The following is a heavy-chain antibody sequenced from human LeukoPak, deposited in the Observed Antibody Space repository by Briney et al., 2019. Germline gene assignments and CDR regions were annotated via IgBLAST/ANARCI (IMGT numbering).Heavy chain of an antibody. V-gene: IGHV1-46*01. D-gene: IGHD3-10*01. CDR3: AREPYGSGKTDAFDI. CDR2: INPSGGST. J-gene: IGHJ3*02. Sequence: ASVKVSCKASGYTFANYYIHLVRQAPGQGLEWMGLINPSGGSTNYAQKFQGRVTITADESTSTAYMELSSLRSEDTAVYYCAREPYGSGKTDAFDIWGQGTMVTVSS. CDR1: GYTFANYY.